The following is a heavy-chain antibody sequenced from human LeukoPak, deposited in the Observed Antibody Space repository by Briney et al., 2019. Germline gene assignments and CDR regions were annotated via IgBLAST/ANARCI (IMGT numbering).Heavy chain of an antibody. CDR2: IRQDGSEK. CDR1: GFTFSSYW. Sequence: SGGSLRLSCAASGFTFSSYWMSWVRQAPGKGLEWVANIRQDGSEKYYVDSLKGRFTVSRDNAKNSLYLQINSLRVGDTAVYFCARVGAATFYWYYMDVWGKGTTVSVSS. D-gene: IGHD2-15*01. V-gene: IGHV3-7*01. CDR3: ARVGAATFYWYYMDV. J-gene: IGHJ6*03.